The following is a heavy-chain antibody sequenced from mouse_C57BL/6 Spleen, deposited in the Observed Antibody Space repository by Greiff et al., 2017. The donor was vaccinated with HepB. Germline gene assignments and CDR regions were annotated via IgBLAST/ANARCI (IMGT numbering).Heavy chain of an antibody. CDR3: ARSIYDYDGYAMDY. D-gene: IGHD2-4*01. CDR1: GFTFTDYY. Sequence: EVQLQQSGGGLVQPGGSLSLSCAASGFTFTDYYMSWVRQPPGKALEWLGFIRNKANGYTTEYSASVKGRFTISRDNSQSILYLQMNALRAEDSATYYCARSIYDYDGYAMDYWGQGTSVTVSS. J-gene: IGHJ4*01. CDR2: IRNKANGYTT. V-gene: IGHV7-3*01.